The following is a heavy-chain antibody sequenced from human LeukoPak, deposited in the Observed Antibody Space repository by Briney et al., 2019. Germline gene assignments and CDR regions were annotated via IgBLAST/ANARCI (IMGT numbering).Heavy chain of an antibody. J-gene: IGHJ4*02. V-gene: IGHV4-30-2*01. D-gene: IGHD3-3*01. CDR1: GGSISSGGYS. CDR2: IYHSGST. CDR3: ARGRVDFWSGYPSPPDY. Sequence: SQTLSLTCAVSGGSISSGGYSWSWIQQPPGKGLEWIGYIYHSGSTYYNPSLKSRVTISVDRSKNQFSLKLSSVTAADTAVYYCARGRVDFWSGYPSPPDYWGQGTLVTVSS.